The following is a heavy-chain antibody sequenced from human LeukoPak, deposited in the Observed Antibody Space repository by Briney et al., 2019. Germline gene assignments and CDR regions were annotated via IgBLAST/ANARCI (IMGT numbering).Heavy chain of an antibody. J-gene: IGHJ4*02. D-gene: IGHD4-23*01. Sequence: PGGSLRLSCAASGFTFSSYWMSWVRQAPGKGLEWVTNIKQDGSGKYYVDSVKGRFTISRDNAKNSLYLQMNSLRPEDTAVYYCARARDYGGNRFDYWGQGTLVTVSS. CDR1: GFTFSSYW. CDR3: ARARDYGGNRFDY. CDR2: IKQDGSGK. V-gene: IGHV3-7*01.